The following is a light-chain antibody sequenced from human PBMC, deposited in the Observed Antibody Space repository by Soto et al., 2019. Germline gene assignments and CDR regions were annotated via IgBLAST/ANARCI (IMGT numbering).Light chain of an antibody. CDR1: QSVSTY. CDR3: QQRSNWPLS. CDR2: EAS. Sequence: EIVLTQSPATLSLSPGEGATLSCRASQSVSTYLAWYRQKPGQAPRLLISEASNRATGIPARFSGSGSGTDFTLTISHLAPEDFAVYYCQQRSNWPLSFGGGTKVEIK. J-gene: IGKJ4*01. V-gene: IGKV3-11*01.